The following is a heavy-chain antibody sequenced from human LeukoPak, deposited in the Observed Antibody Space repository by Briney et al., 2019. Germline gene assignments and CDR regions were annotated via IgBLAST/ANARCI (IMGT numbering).Heavy chain of an antibody. CDR2: IYNSGST. D-gene: IGHD6-13*01. CDR1: GGSISSYF. V-gene: IGHV4-59*01. J-gene: IGHJ4*02. Sequence: PSETLSLTCTVSGGSISSYFWSWIRQPPGKEPECIGYIYNSGSTKYNPSLKSRVTISVDTSTNQFSLKLSSVATADTAVYYCATSIAAAGTLDYWGQGTLVTVSS. CDR3: ATSIAAAGTLDY.